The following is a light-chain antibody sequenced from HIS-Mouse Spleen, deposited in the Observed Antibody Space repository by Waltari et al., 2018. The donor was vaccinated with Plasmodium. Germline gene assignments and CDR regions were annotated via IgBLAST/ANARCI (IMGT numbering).Light chain of an antibody. CDR1: QSVSST. V-gene: IGKV3-15*01. CDR3: QQYNNWSFT. Sequence: EIVMTQSPATLSVSPGERATPSCRASQSVSSTLAWYQQKPGQAPRPLIYGASTRATGIPARFSGSGSGTEFTLTISSLQSEDFAVYYCQQYNNWSFTFGPGTKVDIK. J-gene: IGKJ3*01. CDR2: GAS.